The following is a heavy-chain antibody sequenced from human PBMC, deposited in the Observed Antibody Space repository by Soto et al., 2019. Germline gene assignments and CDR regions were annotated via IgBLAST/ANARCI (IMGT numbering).Heavy chain of an antibody. CDR2: ISGSADFT. CDR3: AKEAVVAARLNWFDP. Sequence: EVQLLESGGALVQPGGSLRLSCAASGFSFSSYAMSWVRQAPGKGLEWVSAISGSADFTYYADSVKGRFTISRDNSKNTLDLQMNSLRAEDTAVYYGAKEAVVAARLNWFDPWGQGTLVTVSS. CDR1: GFSFSSYA. J-gene: IGHJ5*02. D-gene: IGHD2-15*01. V-gene: IGHV3-23*01.